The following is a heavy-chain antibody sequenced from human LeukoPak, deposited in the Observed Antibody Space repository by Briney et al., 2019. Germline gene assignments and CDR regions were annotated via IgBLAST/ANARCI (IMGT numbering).Heavy chain of an antibody. V-gene: IGHV4-34*01. CDR3: ASLKANFSSSSGYYFDY. CDR1: GGSFSGYY. J-gene: IGHJ4*02. Sequence: SETLSLTCAVYGGSFSGYYWSWIRQPPGKGLEWLGEINHSGSTNYNPSLKSRVTISVDTSKNQFSLKLSSVTAADTAVYYCASLKANFSSSSGYYFDYWGQGTLVTVSS. D-gene: IGHD6-6*01. CDR2: INHSGST.